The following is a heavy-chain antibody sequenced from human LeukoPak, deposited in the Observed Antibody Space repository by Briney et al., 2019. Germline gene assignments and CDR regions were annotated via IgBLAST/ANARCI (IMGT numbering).Heavy chain of an antibody. J-gene: IGHJ3*02. D-gene: IGHD2/OR15-2a*01. Sequence: SETLSLTCTVSGGSISSSSYYWGWIRQPPGKGLECIGSIFYSGSTYYNPSLKSRVTISVDTSKNQYSLKLSPMTAADTAVYYCARGFPVKAFDIWGQGTMVTVSS. CDR2: IFYSGST. V-gene: IGHV4-39*07. CDR3: ARGFPVKAFDI. CDR1: GGSISSSSYY.